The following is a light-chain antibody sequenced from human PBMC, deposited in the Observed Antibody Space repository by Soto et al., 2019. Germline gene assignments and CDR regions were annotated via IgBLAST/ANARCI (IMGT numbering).Light chain of an antibody. CDR2: SNN. J-gene: IGLJ1*01. CDR1: SSNIGSNT. V-gene: IGLV1-44*01. Sequence: QSVLTQPPSASGTPGQRVTISCSGSSSNIGSNTVGWYQQLPQRAPKLLIFSNNQRPSGVPDRFSGSKSGTSASLAISGLQSEDEADYYCATWADGLNSYVFGTGTKVTVL. CDR3: ATWADGLNSYV.